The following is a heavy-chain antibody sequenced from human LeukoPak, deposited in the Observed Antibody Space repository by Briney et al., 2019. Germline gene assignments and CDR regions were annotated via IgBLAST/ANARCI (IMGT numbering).Heavy chain of an antibody. D-gene: IGHD3-10*01. CDR3: AKDRVFELWSEEASPYYFDY. J-gene: IGHJ4*02. Sequence: PGGSLRLSCTASGFTVSSYGMHWVRQAPGKGLEWVAYIRYDASNKYYADSVKGRFTISRDISKNTLYLQMNSLRAEDTAVYYCAKDRVFELWSEEASPYYFDYWGQGTLVTVSS. V-gene: IGHV3-30*02. CDR2: IRYDASNK. CDR1: GFTVSSYG.